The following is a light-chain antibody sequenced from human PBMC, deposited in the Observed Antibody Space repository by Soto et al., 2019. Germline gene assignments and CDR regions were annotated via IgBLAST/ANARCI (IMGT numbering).Light chain of an antibody. J-gene: IGKJ1*01. CDR3: QKYDSAPRT. Sequence: DIQMTQSPSSVSSSVGDRFTISCRASQGINNYLAWYQQKPGKVPVLLIYSASTLKPGIPSRFSGSGTGTDFTLTISSLQPEDFATYYCQKYDSAPRTFGQGTKVDIK. V-gene: IGKV1-27*01. CDR2: SAS. CDR1: QGINNY.